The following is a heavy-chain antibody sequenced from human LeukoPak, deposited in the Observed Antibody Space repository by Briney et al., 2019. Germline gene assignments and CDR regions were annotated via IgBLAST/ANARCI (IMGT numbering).Heavy chain of an antibody. Sequence: GGSLRLSCAASGFTFSSYSMNWVRQAPGKGLEWVSSISSSSSYIYYADSVKGRFTISRDNAKNSLYLQMNSLRAEDTAVYYCARIEAAAEASNDWGQGTLVTVSS. V-gene: IGHV3-21*01. CDR1: GFTFSSYS. D-gene: IGHD6-13*01. CDR2: ISSSSSYI. CDR3: ARIEAAAEASND. J-gene: IGHJ4*02.